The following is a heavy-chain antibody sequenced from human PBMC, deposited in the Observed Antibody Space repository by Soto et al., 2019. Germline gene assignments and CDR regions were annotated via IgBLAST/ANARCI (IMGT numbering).Heavy chain of an antibody. V-gene: IGHV3-23*01. D-gene: IGHD1-1*01. Sequence: GESLKISCAASGFTFSSYAMSWVRQAPGKGLEWVSAISGSGGSTYYADSVKGRFTISRDNSKNTLYLQMNSLRAEDTAVYYCAKERVPTGLSYYFDNWGQGTLVTVSS. CDR2: ISGSGGST. CDR1: GFTFSSYA. CDR3: AKERVPTGLSYYFDN. J-gene: IGHJ4*02.